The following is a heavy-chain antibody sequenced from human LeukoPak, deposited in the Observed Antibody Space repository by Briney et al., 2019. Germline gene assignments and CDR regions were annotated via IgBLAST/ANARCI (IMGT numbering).Heavy chain of an antibody. V-gene: IGHV4-59*12. D-gene: IGHD3-10*01. J-gene: IGHJ4*02. CDR3: ARDHMVRQPL. CDR1: GGSISSYY. CDR2: IYYSGST. Sequence: SETLSLTCTVSGGSISSYYRSWIRQPPGKGLEWIGYIYYSGSTYYNPSPKSRVTISVDTSKNQFSLKLSSVTAADTAVYYCARDHMVRQPLWGQGTLVTVSS.